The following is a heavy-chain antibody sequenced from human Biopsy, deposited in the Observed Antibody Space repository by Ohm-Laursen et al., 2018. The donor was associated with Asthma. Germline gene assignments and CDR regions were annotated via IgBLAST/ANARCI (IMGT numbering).Heavy chain of an antibody. J-gene: IGHJ2*01. V-gene: IGHV1-46*01. D-gene: IGHD1-26*01. CDR2: INPFGGSS. Sequence: ASVKVSCKTSGYTFIGYHMHWVRQAPGHGLEWMGMINPFGGSSNFAQKFQGRLTMTRDTSTRTVYVELSSLRSEDTAVYYCARRGWGASFWYFDLWGRGTLVTVSS. CDR3: ARRGWGASFWYFDL. CDR1: GYTFIGYH.